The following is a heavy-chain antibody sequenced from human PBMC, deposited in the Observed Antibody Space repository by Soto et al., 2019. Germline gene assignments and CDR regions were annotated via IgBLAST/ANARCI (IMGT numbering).Heavy chain of an antibody. V-gene: IGHV3-74*01. CDR3: ARDRNPYYFDS. D-gene: IGHD1-1*01. CDR1: GFTFSNYW. Sequence: EVQLVESGGGLVQPGGSLRLSCVASGFTFSNYWMHWVRQAPGKGLVWVSRISSDGSTTSYADSVKGRFTVSRDNANYTLYLQMNCLRAEYTAVYYCARDRNPYYFDSWGLGTLLTVSS. CDR2: ISSDGSTT. J-gene: IGHJ4*02.